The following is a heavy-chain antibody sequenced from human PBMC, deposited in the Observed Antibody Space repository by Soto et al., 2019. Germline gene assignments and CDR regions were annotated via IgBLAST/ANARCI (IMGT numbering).Heavy chain of an antibody. V-gene: IGHV3-30*18. Sequence: GSLRLSCAASGFTFSSYGMHWVRQAPGKGLEWVAVISYDGSNKYYADSVKGRFTISRDNSKNTLYLQMNSLRAEDTAVYYCAKELTDSSGFEGDYWGQGTLVTVSS. D-gene: IGHD6-19*01. CDR2: ISYDGSNK. CDR3: AKELTDSSGFEGDY. CDR1: GFTFSSYG. J-gene: IGHJ4*02.